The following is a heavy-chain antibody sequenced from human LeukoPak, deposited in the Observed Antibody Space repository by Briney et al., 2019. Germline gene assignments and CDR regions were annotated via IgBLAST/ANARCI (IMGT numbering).Heavy chain of an antibody. V-gene: IGHV3-20*04. CDR3: AKSGSYTAEYYFDY. J-gene: IGHJ4*02. CDR1: GFTFDDYG. CDR2: INWNGGST. Sequence: GGSLRLSCAASGFTFDDYGMSWVRQAPGKGLEWVSGINWNGGSTGYADSVKGRFTISRDNSKNTLYLQMNSLRAEDTAVYYCAKSGSYTAEYYFDYWGQGTLVTVSS. D-gene: IGHD1-26*01.